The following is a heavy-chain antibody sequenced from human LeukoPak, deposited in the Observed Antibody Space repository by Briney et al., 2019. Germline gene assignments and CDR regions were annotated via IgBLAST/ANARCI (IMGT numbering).Heavy chain of an antibody. CDR3: ARDRYYDSSVYYLGYYFDY. CDR1: GGSISSYY. CDR2: IYYSGST. Sequence: SETLSLTCTVSGGSISSYYWSWIRQPPGKGLEWIGYIYYSGSTNYNPSLKSRVTISVDTSKNQFSLKLSSVTAADTAVYYCARDRYYDSSVYYLGYYFDYWGQGTLVTVSS. D-gene: IGHD3-22*01. V-gene: IGHV4-59*01. J-gene: IGHJ4*02.